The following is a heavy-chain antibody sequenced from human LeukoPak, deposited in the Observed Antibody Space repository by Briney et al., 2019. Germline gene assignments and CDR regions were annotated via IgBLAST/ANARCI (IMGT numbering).Heavy chain of an antibody. Sequence: SETLSLTCAVYVGSFSGYYWSWLRQPPGKGLEWIGEINHSGSTNYNPSLKSRVTISVDTSKNQFSLQLSSVTAADTAVYYCARVRRGIVAFDIWGQGTMVTVSS. CDR2: INHSGST. V-gene: IGHV4-34*01. CDR1: VGSFSGYY. D-gene: IGHD5-12*01. J-gene: IGHJ3*02. CDR3: ARVRRGIVAFDI.